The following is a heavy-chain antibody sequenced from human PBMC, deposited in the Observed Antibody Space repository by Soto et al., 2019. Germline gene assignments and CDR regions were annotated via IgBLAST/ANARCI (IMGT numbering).Heavy chain of an antibody. CDR3: AKGRVDFWSGYYSGPFDY. J-gene: IGHJ4*02. V-gene: IGHV3-23*01. Sequence: GGSLRLSCAASGFTFSSYAMSWVRQAPGKGLEWVSAISGSGGSTYYADSVKGRFTISRDNSKNTLYLQMNSLRAEDTAVYYCAKGRVDFWSGYYSGPFDYWGQGTLVTVTS. D-gene: IGHD3-3*01. CDR1: GFTFSSYA. CDR2: ISGSGGST.